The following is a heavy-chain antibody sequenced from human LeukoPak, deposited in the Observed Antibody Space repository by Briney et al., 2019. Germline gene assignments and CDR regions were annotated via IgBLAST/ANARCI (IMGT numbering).Heavy chain of an antibody. CDR2: IYYSGST. V-gene: IGHV4-59*12. Sequence: PSETLSLTCTVSGGSISSYYWSWIRQPPGKGLEWIGYIYYSGSTNYNPSLKSRVTMSVDTSKNQFSLKLSSVTAADTAVYYCARDGTYSCSSTSCYQYYYYYGMDVWGQGTTVTVSS. J-gene: IGHJ6*02. D-gene: IGHD2-2*01. CDR3: ARDGTYSCSSTSCYQYYYYYGMDV. CDR1: GGSISSYY.